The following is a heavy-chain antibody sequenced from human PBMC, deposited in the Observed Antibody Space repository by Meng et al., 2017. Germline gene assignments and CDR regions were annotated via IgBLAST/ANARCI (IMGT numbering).Heavy chain of an antibody. CDR1: GYTFTSYA. J-gene: IGHJ4*02. Sequence: QVSLVQSGFELKKPGASVKVSCKASGYTFTSYAMNWVRQAPGQGLEWMGWINAGNGNTKYSQKFQGRVTITRDTSASTAYMELSSLRSEDTAVYYCARSHVLLWFGEDLDYWGQGTLVTVSS. CDR2: INAGNGNT. D-gene: IGHD3-10*01. CDR3: ARSHVLLWFGEDLDY. V-gene: IGHV1-3*01.